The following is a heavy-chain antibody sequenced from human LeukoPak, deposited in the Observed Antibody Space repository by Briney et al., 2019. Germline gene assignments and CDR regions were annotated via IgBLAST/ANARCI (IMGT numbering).Heavy chain of an antibody. Sequence: PGESLRLSCAASGFTFSSYAMSWVRQAPGKGLEWVSAISGSGGSTYYADSVKGRFTISRDNSKNTLYLQMNSLRAEDTAVYYCARDSGYASNWFDPWGQGTLVTVSS. V-gene: IGHV3-23*01. J-gene: IGHJ5*02. D-gene: IGHD5-12*01. CDR2: ISGSGGST. CDR1: GFTFSSYA. CDR3: ARDSGYASNWFDP.